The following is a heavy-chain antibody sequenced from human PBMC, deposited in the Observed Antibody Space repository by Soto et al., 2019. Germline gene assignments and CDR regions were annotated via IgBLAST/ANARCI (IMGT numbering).Heavy chain of an antibody. CDR1: GGSISSYY. Sequence: SETLSLTCTVSGGSISSYYWSWIRQPPGKGLEWIGYIYYSGSTNYNPSLKSRVTISVDTSKNQFSLKLSSVTAADTAVYYCARALILTGYNIHDGFDIWGQGTMVTVSS. CDR3: ARALILTGYNIHDGFDI. J-gene: IGHJ3*02. CDR2: IYYSGST. D-gene: IGHD3-9*01. V-gene: IGHV4-59*01.